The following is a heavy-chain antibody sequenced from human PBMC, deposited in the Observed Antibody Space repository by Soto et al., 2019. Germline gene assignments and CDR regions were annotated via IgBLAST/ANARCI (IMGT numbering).Heavy chain of an antibody. CDR2: ISGSSRTI. V-gene: IGHV3-11*01. Sequence: GGSLRLSCAASGFTFSDYYMSWIRQAPGKGLEWISYISGSSRTIYYVDSVKGRFTISRDNAKNSLYLQMNSLRAEDTAVYYCAKGRAGTSGYPIFQHWGQGTLVTVSS. J-gene: IGHJ1*01. CDR1: GFTFSDYY. D-gene: IGHD3-22*01. CDR3: AKGRAGTSGYPIFQH.